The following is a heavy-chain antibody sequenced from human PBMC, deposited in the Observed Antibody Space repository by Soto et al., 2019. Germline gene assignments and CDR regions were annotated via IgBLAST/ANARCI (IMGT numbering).Heavy chain of an antibody. D-gene: IGHD2-21*02. CDR2: INPSGGST. V-gene: IGHV1-46*01. CDR3: ARGDIVVVTASYYYYGMDV. CDR1: GYTFTSYY. Sequence: ASVKVSCKASGYTFTSYYMHWVRQAPGQGLEWMGIINPSGGSTSYAQKFQGRVTMTRDTSTSTVYMELSSLRSEDTAVYYCARGDIVVVTASYYYYGMDVWGQRTTVTVSS. J-gene: IGHJ6*02.